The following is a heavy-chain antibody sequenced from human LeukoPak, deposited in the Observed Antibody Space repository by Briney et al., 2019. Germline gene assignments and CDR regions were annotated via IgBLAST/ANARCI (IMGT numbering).Heavy chain of an antibody. V-gene: IGHV4-61*02. CDR3: ARDKRLYLSSGWYSWFDP. J-gene: IGHJ5*02. D-gene: IGHD6-19*01. CDR2: IYTSGST. Sequence: SSETLSLTCTVSGGSISSGNYYWSWIRQPAGKGLEWIGRIYTSGSTNYNPSLRSRVTISADTSKNQFSLKLSSVTAADTAVYYCARDKRLYLSSGWYSWFDPWGQGTLVTVSS. CDR1: GGSISSGNYY.